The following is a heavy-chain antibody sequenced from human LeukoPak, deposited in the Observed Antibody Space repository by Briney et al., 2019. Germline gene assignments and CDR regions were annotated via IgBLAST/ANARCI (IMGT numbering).Heavy chain of an antibody. V-gene: IGHV3-23*01. Sequence: GGSLRLSCAASGFTFSSYGMSWVRQAPGKGLEWVSTISGRRDSTSYADSVKGRFTISRDNSKNTLYLQMNSLRAEDTAVYYCASLLLWFGELGFDYWGQGTLVTVSS. CDR2: ISGRRDST. CDR3: ASLLLWFGELGFDY. J-gene: IGHJ4*02. D-gene: IGHD3-10*01. CDR1: GFTFSSYG.